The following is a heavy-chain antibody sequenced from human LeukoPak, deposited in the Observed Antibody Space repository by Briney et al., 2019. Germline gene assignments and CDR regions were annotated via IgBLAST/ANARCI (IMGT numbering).Heavy chain of an antibody. CDR3: ARDPLWFGEYGMDV. CDR1: GFTFSSYA. CDR2: ITTSGGNT. D-gene: IGHD3-10*01. Sequence: PGGSLRLSCAASGFTFSSYAMTWVRQAPGKGLEWVSAITTSGGNTYYADSVKGRFTISRDNSKNTLHLQMNSLRAEDTAVYYCARDPLWFGEYGMDVWGQGTTVTVSS. J-gene: IGHJ6*02. V-gene: IGHV3-23*01.